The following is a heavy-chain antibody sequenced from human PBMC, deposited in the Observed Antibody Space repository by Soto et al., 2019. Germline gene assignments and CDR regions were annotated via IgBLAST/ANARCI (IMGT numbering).Heavy chain of an antibody. CDR2: ISYDGSNK. J-gene: IGHJ6*02. D-gene: IGHD2-2*01. Sequence: PGGSLRLSCAAXGFTFSSYGMHWVRQAPGKGLEWVAVISYDGSNKYYADSVKGRFTISRDNSKNTLYLQMNSLRAEDTAVYYCAKDDAPDIVVVPAANYYYGMDVWGQETTVTVSS. V-gene: IGHV3-30*18. CDR3: AKDDAPDIVVVPAANYYYGMDV. CDR1: GFTFSSYG.